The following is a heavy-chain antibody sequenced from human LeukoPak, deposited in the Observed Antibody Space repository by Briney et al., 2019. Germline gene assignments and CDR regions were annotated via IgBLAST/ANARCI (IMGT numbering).Heavy chain of an antibody. D-gene: IGHD3-3*01. CDR2: IYYSGST. CDR3: ARVPSTIFGVVAYNWFDP. J-gene: IGHJ5*02. Sequence: SETLSLTCTVSGGSISSSSYYWGWIRQPPGKGLEWIGSIYYSGSTYYNPSLKSRVTISVDTSKNQFSLKLSSVTAADTAVYYCARVPSTIFGVVAYNWFDPWGQGTLVTVSS. V-gene: IGHV4-39*07. CDR1: GGSISSSSYY.